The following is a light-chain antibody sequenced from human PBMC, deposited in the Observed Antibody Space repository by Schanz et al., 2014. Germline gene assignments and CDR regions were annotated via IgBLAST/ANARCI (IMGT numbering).Light chain of an antibody. J-gene: IGLJ2*01. Sequence: QSALTQPASVSGSPGQSITISCTGTSSDVGGYNYVSWYQQHPGKAPKLMIYDVNYRPSGVSNRFSGSKSGNTASLTISGLQAEDEAYYYCSSYSTSSTLLFGGGTKLTVL. V-gene: IGLV2-14*01. CDR2: DVN. CDR3: SSYSTSSTLL. CDR1: SSDVGGYNY.